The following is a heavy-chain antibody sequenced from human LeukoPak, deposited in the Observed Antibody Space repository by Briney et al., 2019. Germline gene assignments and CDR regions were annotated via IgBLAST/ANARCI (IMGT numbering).Heavy chain of an antibody. J-gene: IGHJ3*02. CDR3: AGTGDYDSSGEAFDI. Sequence: ASVKVSCNASGYTFTSYYMQFVRQAPGQGLEGMGIINPSGGSTSYAQKFQGRVTMTRDTSTSTVYMELSSLRSEDTAVYYCAGTGDYDSSGEAFDIWGQGTMVTVSS. CDR2: INPSGGST. CDR1: GYTFTSYY. V-gene: IGHV1-46*01. D-gene: IGHD3-22*01.